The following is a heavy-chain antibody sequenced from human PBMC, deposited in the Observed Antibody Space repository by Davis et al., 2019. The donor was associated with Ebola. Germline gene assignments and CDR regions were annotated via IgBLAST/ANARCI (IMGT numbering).Heavy chain of an antibody. CDR1: GGTFSSYA. CDR2: IIPIFGTA. CDR3: ARGYGDKYYYYYGMDV. J-gene: IGHJ6*02. V-gene: IGHV1-69*06. Sequence: SVKVSCKASGGTFSSYAISWVRQAPGQGLEWMGGIIPIFGTANYAQKFQGRVTITADKSTSTANMELRSLRSEDTAVYYCARGYGDKYYYYYGMDVWGQGTTVTVSS. D-gene: IGHD4-17*01.